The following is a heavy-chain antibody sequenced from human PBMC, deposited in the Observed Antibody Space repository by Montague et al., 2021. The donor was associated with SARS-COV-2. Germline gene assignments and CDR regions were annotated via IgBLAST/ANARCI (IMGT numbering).Heavy chain of an antibody. J-gene: IGHJ3*02. CDR3: ARGSYGRDAFDI. Sequence: SETLSLTCTVSGGSISSYYWSWIRQPPGKGLELIWYIYYSWSTNYNPSLKSRVTISLDTSKNQFSLKLNSVTAADTAVYYCARGSYGRDAFDIWGQGTMVTVSS. V-gene: IGHV4-59*13. CDR1: GGSISSYY. CDR2: IYYSWST. D-gene: IGHD5-18*01.